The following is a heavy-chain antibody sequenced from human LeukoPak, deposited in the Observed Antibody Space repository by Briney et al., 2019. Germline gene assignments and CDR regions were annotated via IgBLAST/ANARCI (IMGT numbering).Heavy chain of an antibody. CDR1: GGSISSGGYY. CDR3: VRDHDYGDYSYGMDV. Sequence: PSETLSLTCTVSGGSISSGGYYWSWIRQHPGKGLEWIGYIYYSGSTYYNPSLKSRVTISVDTSKNQFSLKLSSVTAADTAVYYCVRDHDYGDYSYGMDVWGQGTTVTVSS. V-gene: IGHV4-31*03. J-gene: IGHJ6*02. D-gene: IGHD4-17*01. CDR2: IYYSGST.